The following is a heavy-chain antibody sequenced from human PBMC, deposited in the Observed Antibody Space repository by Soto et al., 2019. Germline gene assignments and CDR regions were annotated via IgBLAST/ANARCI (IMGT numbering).Heavy chain of an antibody. D-gene: IGHD6-19*01. Sequence: SETLSLTCAVYGGSFSGYYWSWIRQPPGKGLEWIGEINHSGSTNYNPSLKSRVTISVDTSKNQFSLKLSSVTAADTAVYYCASENLAAAGIIAVAGTRRQIWFDPWGQGTLVTVSS. CDR1: GGSFSGYY. J-gene: IGHJ5*02. CDR2: INHSGST. V-gene: IGHV4-34*01. CDR3: ASENLAAAGIIAVAGTRRQIWFDP.